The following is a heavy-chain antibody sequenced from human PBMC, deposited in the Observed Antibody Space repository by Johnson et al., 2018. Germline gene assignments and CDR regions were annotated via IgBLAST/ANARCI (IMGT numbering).Heavy chain of an antibody. D-gene: IGHD1-26*01. J-gene: IGHJ3*02. CDR2: ISSSSSAT. V-gene: IGHV3-48*01. CDR3: AREPGIVGAFEAFDI. Sequence: VQLVESGGGLVQPGGSLRLSCAASAFRFSSYSMNWVRQAPGKGLEWISYISSSSSATYYADSVKGRFTISRDNAKNSLYLQMISLRAEDTAMYYCAREPGIVGAFEAFDIWGQGTLVTVFS. CDR1: AFRFSSYS.